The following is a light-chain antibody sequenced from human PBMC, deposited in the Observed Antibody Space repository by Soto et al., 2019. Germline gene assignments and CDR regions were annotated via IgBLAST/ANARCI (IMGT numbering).Light chain of an antibody. V-gene: IGLV3-10*01. CDR3: YSTDSSGNSWV. J-gene: IGLJ3*02. CDR1: ALPKKH. Sequence: SYELTQPPSVSVSPGQTARITCSGDALPKKHAYWYQQKSGQAPVLVIYEDRKRPSGIPERFSGFSSGTTATLTISGAQVEDEADYYCYSTDSSGNSWVFGGGTKLTVL. CDR2: EDR.